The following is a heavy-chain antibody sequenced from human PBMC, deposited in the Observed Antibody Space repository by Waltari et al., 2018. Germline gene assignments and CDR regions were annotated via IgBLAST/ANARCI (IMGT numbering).Heavy chain of an antibody. CDR1: GFTFSSYA. D-gene: IGHD3-10*01. CDR3: ARVHGRVHYYGMDI. CDR2: IWDEATKT. J-gene: IGHJ6*02. Sequence: QMQLVESGGGVVQPGRSLRLSCATSGFTFSSYAMHWVSQAPGKGLGGVAVIWDEATKTYHAAAVRGRFSISRDNFQSILDLQMDSLRAEDTAVYYCARVHGRVHYYGMDIWGQGTTVIVSS. V-gene: IGHV3-33*01.